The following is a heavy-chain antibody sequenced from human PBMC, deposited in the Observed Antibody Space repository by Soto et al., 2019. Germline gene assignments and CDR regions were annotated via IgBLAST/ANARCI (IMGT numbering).Heavy chain of an antibody. CDR2: INPDSGGT. V-gene: IGHV1-2*02. Sequence: APVKVSCKASAYSFTGYNLHWVRHAPGQGLEWIGWINPDSGGTNYAQKFQGRVTMTTDTYISTGYIEVYSMRSDDAAVYYCAREYSSAWFDFSGRGTLVIGSS. J-gene: IGHJ5*01. CDR1: AYSFTGYN. D-gene: IGHD6-19*01. CDR3: AREYSSAWFDF.